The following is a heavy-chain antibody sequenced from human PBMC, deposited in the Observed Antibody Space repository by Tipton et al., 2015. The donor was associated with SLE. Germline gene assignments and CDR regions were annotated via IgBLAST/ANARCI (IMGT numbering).Heavy chain of an antibody. CDR3: ARHREYSGHDYHYYYAMDV. J-gene: IGHJ6*02. CDR1: GGSINNYY. D-gene: IGHD5-12*01. V-gene: IGHV4-59*08. Sequence: TLSLTCSVSGGSINNYYWSRIRQPPGKGLEWIGCVYYSGSTNYNPSLNSRVTISVDRSKSQLSLRLTSATAAETAVYYCARHREYSGHDYHYYYAMDVWGQGTTVSVSS. CDR2: VYYSGST.